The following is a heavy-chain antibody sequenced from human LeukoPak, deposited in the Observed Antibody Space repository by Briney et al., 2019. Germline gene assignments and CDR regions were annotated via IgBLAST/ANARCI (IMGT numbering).Heavy chain of an antibody. Sequence: SETLSLTCAVYGGSFSGYYWSWIRQPPGKGLEWIGEINHSGSTNYNPSLKSRVTISVDTSKNQFSLKLISVTAADTAVYYCARGGYAVDYWGQGTLVTVSS. CDR1: GGSFSGYY. J-gene: IGHJ4*02. CDR3: ARGGYAVDY. V-gene: IGHV4-34*01. D-gene: IGHD5-18*01. CDR2: INHSGST.